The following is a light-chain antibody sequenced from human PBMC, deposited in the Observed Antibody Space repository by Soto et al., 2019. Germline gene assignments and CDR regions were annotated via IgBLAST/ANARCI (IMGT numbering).Light chain of an antibody. CDR1: QSLQHSNGYNY. CDR2: LAS. V-gene: IGKV2-28*01. J-gene: IGKJ1*01. CDR3: MQALQTPA. Sequence: DIVTTQSPLSLPVTPGEPASISCRSSQSLQHSNGYNYLDWYVQKPGQSPQILIYLASNRASGVPERFSGSGSGTDFTLKISRVEAEDVGVYYCMQALQTPAFGQGTKVEIK.